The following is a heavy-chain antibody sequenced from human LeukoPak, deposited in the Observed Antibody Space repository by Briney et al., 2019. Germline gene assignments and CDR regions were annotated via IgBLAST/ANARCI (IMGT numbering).Heavy chain of an antibody. CDR2: ISYDGSNK. Sequence: GGSLRLSCAASGFTFSSYAMHWVRQAPGKGLEWVAVISYDGSNKYYADSVKGRFTISRDNSKNTLYLQMNSLRSEDTAVYYCAKDLSSGLSPHYFDYWGQGTLVTVSS. D-gene: IGHD3-22*01. J-gene: IGHJ4*02. CDR3: AKDLSSGLSPHYFDY. V-gene: IGHV3-30*04. CDR1: GFTFSSYA.